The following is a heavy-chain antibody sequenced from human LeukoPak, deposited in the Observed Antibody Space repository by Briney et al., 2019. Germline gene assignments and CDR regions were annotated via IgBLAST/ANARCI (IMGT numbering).Heavy chain of an antibody. V-gene: IGHV3-48*04. J-gene: IGHJ4*02. CDR3: AREAYGDYTYYFDY. Sequence: GGSPRLSCAASGFTFSSYSMNWVRQAPGKGLEWVSYISSSSSTIYYADSVKGRFTISRDNAKNSLYLQMNSLRAEDTAVYYCAREAYGDYTYYFDYWGQGTLVTVSS. D-gene: IGHD4-17*01. CDR2: ISSSSSTI. CDR1: GFTFSSYS.